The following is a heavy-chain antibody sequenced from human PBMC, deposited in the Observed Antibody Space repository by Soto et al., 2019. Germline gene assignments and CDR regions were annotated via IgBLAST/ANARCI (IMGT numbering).Heavy chain of an antibody. CDR2: IYYSGST. CDR1: GGSISSGGYY. V-gene: IGHV4-31*03. J-gene: IGHJ4*02. CDR3: ARDRVAAAGGYYFDY. Sequence: QVQLQESGPGLVKPSQTLSLTCTVSGGSISSGGYYWSWIRQHPGKGLEWIGYIYYSGSTYYNPSLKSRVTISVDTSKNQFSLKLSSVTAADTAVYYCARDRVAAAGGYYFDYWGQGTLVTVSS. D-gene: IGHD6-13*01.